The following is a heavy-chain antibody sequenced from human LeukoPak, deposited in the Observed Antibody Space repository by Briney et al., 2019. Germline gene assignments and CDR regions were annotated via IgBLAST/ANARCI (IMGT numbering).Heavy chain of an antibody. V-gene: IGHV3-9*01. D-gene: IGHD6-19*01. CDR1: GFTFDDYA. CDR2: ISWNSGSI. CDR3: AKDDGIAVAGTMGY. J-gene: IGHJ4*02. Sequence: GRSLRLSCAASGFTFDDYAMHWVRQAPGKGLEWVSGISWNSGSIGYADSVKGRFTISRDNAKNSLYLQMNGLRAEDTALYYCAKDDGIAVAGTMGYWGQGTLVTVSS.